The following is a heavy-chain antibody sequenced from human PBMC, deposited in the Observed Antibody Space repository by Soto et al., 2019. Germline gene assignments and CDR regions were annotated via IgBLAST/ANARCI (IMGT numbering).Heavy chain of an antibody. CDR1: GGSFSGYY. V-gene: IGHV4-59*01. CDR3: AREGTKRWLQLRAFDI. D-gene: IGHD5-12*01. J-gene: IGHJ3*02. Sequence: SETLSLTCAVYGGSFSGYYWSWIRQPPGKGLEWIGYIYYSGSTNYNPSLKSRVTISVDTSKNQFSLKLSSVTAADTAVYYCAREGTKRWLQLRAFDIWGQGTMVTVSS. CDR2: IYYSGST.